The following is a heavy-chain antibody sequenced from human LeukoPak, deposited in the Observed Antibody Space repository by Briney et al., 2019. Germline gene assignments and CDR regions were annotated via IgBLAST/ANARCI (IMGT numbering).Heavy chain of an antibody. V-gene: IGHV3-23*01. D-gene: IGHD2-15*01. Sequence: PGGSLRLSCAPSGFTFSSYAMSWVRQAPGKGLEWVSAISGSGGSTYYADSVKGRFTISRDNSKNTLYLQMNSLRAEDTAVYYCAKGWVVVVVAATIDYWGQGTLVTVSS. CDR1: GFTFSSYA. CDR3: AKGWVVVVVAATIDY. CDR2: ISGSGGST. J-gene: IGHJ4*02.